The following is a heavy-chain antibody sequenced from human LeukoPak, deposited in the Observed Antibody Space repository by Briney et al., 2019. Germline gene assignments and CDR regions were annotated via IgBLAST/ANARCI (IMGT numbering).Heavy chain of an antibody. CDR1: GDSVSSNSAA. CDR2: TYYRSKWYN. J-gene: IGHJ4*02. CDR3: VRAGLEKTTQFDY. D-gene: IGHD1-1*01. Sequence: SQTLSLTCAISGDSVSSNSAAWNWIRQSPSRGLEWLGRTYYRSKWYNDYAVSVKSRISINPDTSKNQFSLHLNSVTPEDTAVYYCVRAGLEKTTQFDYWGQGTPVTVSS. V-gene: IGHV6-1*01.